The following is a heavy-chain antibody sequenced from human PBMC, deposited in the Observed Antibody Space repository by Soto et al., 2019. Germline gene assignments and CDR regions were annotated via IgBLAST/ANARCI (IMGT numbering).Heavy chain of an antibody. J-gene: IGHJ5*02. CDR3: VCHTKKTPRDRFDR. CDR1: GGSISGFY. Sequence: WETLSLTCTVSGGSISGFYWSCIRKSAGKGLEWIGRIYATGTTDYNPSLKSRVMMSVDTSKKQFSLKLRSVTAADTAVYYWVCHTKKTPRDRFDRWRQGISVTVSS. D-gene: IGHD1-1*01. V-gene: IGHV4-4*07. CDR2: IYATGTT.